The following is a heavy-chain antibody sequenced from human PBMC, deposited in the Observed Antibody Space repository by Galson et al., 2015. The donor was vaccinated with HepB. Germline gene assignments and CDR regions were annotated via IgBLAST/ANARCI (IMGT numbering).Heavy chain of an antibody. V-gene: IGHV3-33*08. CDR1: GFTFSSYW. CDR2: IWYDGNNK. J-gene: IGHJ4*02. D-gene: IGHD5-24*01. Sequence: SLRLSCAASGFTFSSYWMHWVRQAPGKGLEWVAIIWYDGNNKYYGDSVKGRFTISRDISKNTLYLQMNSLRVEDTAVYYCARAVSNNYHFDYWGQGTVVTVSS. CDR3: ARAVSNNYHFDY.